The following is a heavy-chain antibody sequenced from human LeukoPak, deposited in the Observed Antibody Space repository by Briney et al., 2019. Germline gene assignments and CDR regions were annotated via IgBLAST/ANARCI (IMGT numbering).Heavy chain of an antibody. CDR2: ISGSGGST. J-gene: IGHJ4*02. V-gene: IGHV3-23*01. CDR1: GFTFSNYA. Sequence: GSLRLSCAASGFTFSNYAMNWVRQAPGKGLEWVSAISGSGGSTYYADSVKGRFTISRGNSKNTLYLQMNSLRAEDTAVYYCAKPTPAGSGYYPFDYWGQGTLVTVSS. D-gene: IGHD3-22*01. CDR3: AKPTPAGSGYYPFDY.